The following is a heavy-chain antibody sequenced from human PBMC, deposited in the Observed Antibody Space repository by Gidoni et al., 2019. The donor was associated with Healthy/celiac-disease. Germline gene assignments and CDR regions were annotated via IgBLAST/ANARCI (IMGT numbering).Heavy chain of an antibody. D-gene: IGHD2-8*01. Sequence: EVQLVESGGGLVKPGGSLRLFCSASGFTFSSYSMNWVRQAPGKGLEWVSSISSSSSYIYYADSVKGRFTISRDNAKNSLYLQMNSLRAEDTAVYYCARDFVGVLSTFDIWGQGTMVTVSS. CDR2: ISSSSSYI. J-gene: IGHJ3*02. CDR1: GFTFSSYS. V-gene: IGHV3-21*01. CDR3: ARDFVGVLSTFDI.